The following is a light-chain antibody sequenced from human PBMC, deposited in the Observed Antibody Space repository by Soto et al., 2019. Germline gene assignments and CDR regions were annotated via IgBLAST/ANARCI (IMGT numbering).Light chain of an antibody. V-gene: IGKV3-15*01. J-gene: IGKJ2*01. CDR2: GAS. Sequence: EIVMTQSPAPLSVSPGERATLYCKASQRISSNLAWYQQKPGQPPRLLIYGASPRASGIPARFSGSGSRTEFTLTISGLQAEDFALYYCQQYNIWPPYTFGQGNKLEIK. CDR3: QQYNIWPPYT. CDR1: QRISSN.